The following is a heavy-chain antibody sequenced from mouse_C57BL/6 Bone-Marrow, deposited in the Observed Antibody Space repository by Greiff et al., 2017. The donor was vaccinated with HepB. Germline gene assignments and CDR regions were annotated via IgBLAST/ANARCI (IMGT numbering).Heavy chain of an antibody. D-gene: IGHD1-1*01. Sequence: QVQLQQPGAELVKPGASVKMSCKASGYTFTSYWITWVKQRPGQGLEWIGDIYPGSGSTNYNEKFKSKATLTVDTSSSTAYMQLSSLTSEDSAVYYCARDYYGSRRDWYFDVWGTGTTVTVSS. CDR2: IYPGSGST. CDR3: ARDYYGSRRDWYFDV. J-gene: IGHJ1*03. V-gene: IGHV1-55*01. CDR1: GYTFTSYW.